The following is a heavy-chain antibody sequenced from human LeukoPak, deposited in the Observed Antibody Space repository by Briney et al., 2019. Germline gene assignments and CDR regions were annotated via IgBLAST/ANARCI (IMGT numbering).Heavy chain of an antibody. V-gene: IGHV4-4*07. CDR2: IYTSGST. Sequence: SETLSLTCSVSGGSISGYYWSWIRQPAGKGLEWIGRIYTSGSTNYNPSLKSRVTMSVDTSKNQFSLKLSYVTAADTAVYYCARDSAAAGFFDYWGQGTLVTVSS. D-gene: IGHD6-13*01. CDR3: ARDSAAAGFFDY. CDR1: GGSISGYY. J-gene: IGHJ4*02.